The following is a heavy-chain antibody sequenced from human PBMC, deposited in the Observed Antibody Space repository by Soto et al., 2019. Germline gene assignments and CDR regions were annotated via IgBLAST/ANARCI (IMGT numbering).Heavy chain of an antibody. CDR2: MNPNSGNT. J-gene: IGHJ6*03. CDR1: GYTFTIYD. V-gene: IGHV1-8*01. Sequence: GASVKVSCKASGYTFTIYDINWVRQATGQGLEWMGWMNPNSGNTGYAQKFQGRVTMTRNTSISTAYMELSSLRSEDTAVYYCARGREVLRYFDWLPASRGDYYMDVWGKGTTVTVSS. D-gene: IGHD3-9*01. CDR3: ARGREVLRYFDWLPASRGDYYMDV.